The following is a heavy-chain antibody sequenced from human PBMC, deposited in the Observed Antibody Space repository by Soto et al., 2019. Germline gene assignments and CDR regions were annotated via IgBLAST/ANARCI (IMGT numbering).Heavy chain of an antibody. CDR2: IGSGGDT. J-gene: IGHJ6*02. CDR1: GFTLSSYD. V-gene: IGHV3-13*01. Sequence: EVQLVESGGGLVQPGGSLRLSCAASGFTLSSYDSHWVRQATGEGLAWVSGIGSGGDTHYADSVKGRFIIAREDSKNSLYLQRNNLRVGDTAVYYCTRQTPPTGMEVWGQGATVTVSS. D-gene: IGHD3-9*01. CDR3: TRQTPPTGMEV.